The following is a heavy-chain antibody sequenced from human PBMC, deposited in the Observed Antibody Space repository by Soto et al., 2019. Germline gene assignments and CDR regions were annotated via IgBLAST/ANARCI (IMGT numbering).Heavy chain of an antibody. CDR3: AKDQYYDFWSGFRPENYYYGMDV. CDR1: GFTFSSYG. CDR2: ISYDGSNK. Sequence: PGGSLRLSCAASGFTFSSYGMHWVRQAPGKGLEWVAVISYDGSNKYYADSVKGRFTISGDNSKNTLYLQMNSLRAEDTAVYYCAKDQYYDFWSGFRPENYYYGMDVWGQGTTVTVSS. D-gene: IGHD3-3*01. V-gene: IGHV3-30*18. J-gene: IGHJ6*02.